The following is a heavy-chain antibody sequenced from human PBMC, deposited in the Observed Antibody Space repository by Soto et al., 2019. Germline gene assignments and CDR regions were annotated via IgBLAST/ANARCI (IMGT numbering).Heavy chain of an antibody. CDR3: AAYDSSGYVPPH. CDR1: GFTFSSYG. D-gene: IGHD3-22*01. V-gene: IGHV3-30*03. Sequence: GGSLRLSCAASGFTFSSYGMHWVRQAPGKGLEWVAVISYDGSNKYYADSVKGRFTISRDNSKNTLYLQMNSLRAEDTAVYYWAAYDSSGYVPPHWGQGTLVTVSS. J-gene: IGHJ4*02. CDR2: ISYDGSNK.